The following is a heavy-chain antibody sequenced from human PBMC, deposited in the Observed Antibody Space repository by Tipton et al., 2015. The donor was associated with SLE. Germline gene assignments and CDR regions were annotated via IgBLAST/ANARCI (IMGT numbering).Heavy chain of an antibody. CDR2: IYYSGST. D-gene: IGHD2-2*01. V-gene: IGHV4-59*01. J-gene: IGHJ4*02. CDR1: GGSISSYY. CDR3: ARDRYPLLFDY. Sequence: SLTCTVSGGSISSYYWSWIRQPPGKGLEWIGYIYYSGSTNYNPSLKSRVTISVDTSKNQFSLKLSSVTAADTAVYYCARDRYPLLFDYWGQGTLVTVSS.